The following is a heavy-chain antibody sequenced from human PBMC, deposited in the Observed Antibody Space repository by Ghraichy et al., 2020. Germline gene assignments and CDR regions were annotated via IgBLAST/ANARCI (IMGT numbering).Heavy chain of an antibody. Sequence: SETLSLTCVLTGGSISSSNWWSWVRQPPGKGLEWIGDINHSGTTYYNPSLKSRVTISGDKANNQFSLKLTSVTAADTAVYYCARDRRFGSGRPKNNYGMEVWGQGTTVTVSS. V-gene: IGHV4-4*02. D-gene: IGHD3-10*01. CDR3: ARDRRFGSGRPKNNYGMEV. CDR1: GGSISSSNW. CDR2: INHSGTT. J-gene: IGHJ6*02.